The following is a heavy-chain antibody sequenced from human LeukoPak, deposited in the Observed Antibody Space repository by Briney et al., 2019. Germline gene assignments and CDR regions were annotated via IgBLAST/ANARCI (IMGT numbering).Heavy chain of an antibody. CDR1: GGSISSGGYY. CDR3: ARDSVEGRVYYYGMDV. J-gene: IGHJ6*02. Sequence: PSETLSLTCTVSGGSISSGGYYWSWIRQPPGKGLEWIGYIYHSGSTYYNPSLKSRVTISVDTSKNQFSLKLSSVTAADTAVYYCARDSVEGRVYYYGMDVWGQGTTVTVSS. CDR2: IYHSGST. V-gene: IGHV4-30-2*01. D-gene: IGHD2-15*01.